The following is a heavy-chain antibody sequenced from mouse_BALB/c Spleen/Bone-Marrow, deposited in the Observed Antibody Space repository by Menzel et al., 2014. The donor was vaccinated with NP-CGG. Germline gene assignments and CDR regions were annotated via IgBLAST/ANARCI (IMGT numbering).Heavy chain of an antibody. Sequence: EVMLVESGGGLVKPGGSPKLSCAASGFTFSSYAMSWVRQSPEKRLEWVAEISSGGSYTYYPDTVTGRFTISRDNAKNTLYLEMSSLRSEDTAMYYCAREGLRRRAAKDYWGQGTSVTVSS. CDR3: AREGLRRRAAKDY. CDR2: ISSGGSYT. V-gene: IGHV5-9-4*01. CDR1: GFTFSSYA. D-gene: IGHD2-4*01. J-gene: IGHJ4*01.